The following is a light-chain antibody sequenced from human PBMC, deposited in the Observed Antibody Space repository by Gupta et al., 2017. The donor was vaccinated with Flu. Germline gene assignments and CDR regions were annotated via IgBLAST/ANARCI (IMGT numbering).Light chain of an antibody. CDR3: QAWDSTTGGV. J-gene: IGLJ1*01. CDR2: QDK. V-gene: IGLV3-1*01. Sequence: SYDLTQPPSASVSPGEPANISCSGDRLGDKYTCWYQQKPGQSPVLVIYQDKKRPSGISERFSGSSSGNTATLTISGTQTSDEGDYYCQAWDSTTGGVFGSGTRVTVL. CDR1: RLGDKY.